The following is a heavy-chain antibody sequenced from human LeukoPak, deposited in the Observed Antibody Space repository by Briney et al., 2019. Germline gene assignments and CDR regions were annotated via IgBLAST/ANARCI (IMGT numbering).Heavy chain of an antibody. CDR3: ARGGYYGSGNDFRFDP. J-gene: IGHJ5*02. CDR1: GGSFIGYY. Sequence: SETLSLTCAVYGGSFIGYYWSWIRQPPGKGLEWIGYIYYSGSTNYNPSLQSRVTISVDTSKNQFSLKLTSVTAADTAVYFCARGGYYGSGNDFRFDPWGQGTLVTVSS. D-gene: IGHD3-10*01. V-gene: IGHV4-59*01. CDR2: IYYSGST.